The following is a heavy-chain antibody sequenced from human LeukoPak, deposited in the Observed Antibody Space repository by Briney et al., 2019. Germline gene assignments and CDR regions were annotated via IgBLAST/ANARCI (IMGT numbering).Heavy chain of an antibody. CDR1: GFTFSNYA. J-gene: IGHJ4*02. V-gene: IGHV3-23*01. CDR2: IIGSGGST. Sequence: GGSLRLSCAASGFTFSNYAMSWVRQAPGKGLEWISTIIGSGGSTYYAVSVRGGFTISRDDSKNTLYLQMNSLRAEDTALYYCAKGRGSSSYYHFDYWGQGTLVSVSS. CDR3: AKGRGSSSYYHFDY. D-gene: IGHD6-13*01.